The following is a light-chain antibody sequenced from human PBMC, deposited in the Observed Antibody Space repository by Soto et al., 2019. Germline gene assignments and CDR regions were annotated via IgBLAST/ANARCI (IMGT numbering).Light chain of an antibody. Sequence: EIVLTQSPGTLFLSPGERATLSCRASQSVSSTYLAWYQQNPGQAPRLLIYGASSRATGIPDRFSGSGSGPDFTLTISRLEPEDFAVYFCQQYGSSSYTFGQGTKLGIK. V-gene: IGKV3-20*01. CDR1: QSVSSTY. CDR2: GAS. CDR3: QQYGSSSYT. J-gene: IGKJ2*01.